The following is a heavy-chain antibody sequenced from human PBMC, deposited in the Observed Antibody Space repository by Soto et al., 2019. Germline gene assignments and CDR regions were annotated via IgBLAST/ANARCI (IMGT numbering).Heavy chain of an antibody. CDR1: GGSISSYY. CDR2: IYYSGST. V-gene: IGHV4-59*01. D-gene: IGHD3-22*01. J-gene: IGHJ4*02. CDR3: ARGSGDYYDSSGYFDY. Sequence: TSETLSLTCTVSGGSISSYYWSWIRQPPGKGLEWIGYIYYSGSTNYNPSLKSRVTISVDTSKNQFSLKLSSVTAADTAVYYCARGSGDYYDSSGYFDYWGQGTLVTVSS.